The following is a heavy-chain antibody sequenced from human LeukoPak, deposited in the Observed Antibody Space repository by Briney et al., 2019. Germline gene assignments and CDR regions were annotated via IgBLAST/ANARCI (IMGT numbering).Heavy chain of an antibody. D-gene: IGHD2-15*01. Sequence: GGSLRLSCAASGFTFSSYGMHWVRQAPGKGLEWVAVISYDGSNKYYADSVKGRFTISRDNSKNTLYLQMNSLRAEDTAVYYCATAGGDGSRMGFDPWGQGTLVTVSS. CDR2: ISYDGSNK. J-gene: IGHJ5*02. CDR1: GFTFSSYG. CDR3: ATAGGDGSRMGFDP. V-gene: IGHV3-30*03.